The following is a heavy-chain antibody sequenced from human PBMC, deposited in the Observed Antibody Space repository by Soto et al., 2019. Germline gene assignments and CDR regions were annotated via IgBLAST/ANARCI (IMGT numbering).Heavy chain of an antibody. CDR3: ASGYSGYDVPFDY. V-gene: IGHV4-30-4*01. J-gene: IGHJ4*02. CDR1: GGSISSGDYY. CDR2: IYYSGST. D-gene: IGHD5-12*01. Sequence: QVQLQESGPGLVKPSQTLSLTCTVSGGSISSGDYYWSWIRQPPGKGLEWIGYIYYSGSTYYNPSLKSRVXKSXDXPKNQFSLKLSSVTAADTAVYYCASGYSGYDVPFDYWGQGTLVTVSS.